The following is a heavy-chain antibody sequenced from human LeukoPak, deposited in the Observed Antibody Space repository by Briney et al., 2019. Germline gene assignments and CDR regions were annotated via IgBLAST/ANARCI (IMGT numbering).Heavy chain of an antibody. CDR3: ARDPPTYSGSPFDY. D-gene: IGHD1-26*01. Sequence: PGGSLRLSCAASGFTFSNNAMSWVRQAPGKGLEWVSAVNGSGVVTHYAASVRGRFTISRDNSKNTLYLEMNSLRAEDTAVYYCARDPPTYSGSPFDYWGQGTLVTVSS. CDR2: VNGSGVVT. CDR1: GFTFSNNA. V-gene: IGHV3-23*01. J-gene: IGHJ4*02.